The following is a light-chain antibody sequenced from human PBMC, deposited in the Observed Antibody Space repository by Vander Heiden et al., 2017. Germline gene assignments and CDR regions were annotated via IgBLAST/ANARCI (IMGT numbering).Light chain of an antibody. V-gene: IGLV1-51*01. CDR3: GTWDNSLSAYV. CDR2: DND. Sequence: QSVLTPPPSVSAAPGQKVTISCSRSSSNIGNNYVTWYQQLPGTAPKPLIYDNDKRPSGIDDRFSGSKSGTSATLGITGLQTGDEADYYCGTWDNSLSAYVFGTGTQVTVL. J-gene: IGLJ1*01. CDR1: SSNIGNNY.